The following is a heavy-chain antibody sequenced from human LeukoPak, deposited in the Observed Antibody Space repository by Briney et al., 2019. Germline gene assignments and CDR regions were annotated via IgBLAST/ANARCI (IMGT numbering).Heavy chain of an antibody. Sequence: KAGGSLRLSCAASGFTFSSYSMNWVRQAPGKGLEWVSSISSSSSYIYYADSVKGRFTISRDNAKNSLYLQMNSLRAEDTAVYYCARQYSSGWYGFDYWGQGTLVTVSS. CDR1: GFTFSSYS. J-gene: IGHJ4*02. D-gene: IGHD6-19*01. CDR3: ARQYSSGWYGFDY. CDR2: ISSSSSYI. V-gene: IGHV3-21*01.